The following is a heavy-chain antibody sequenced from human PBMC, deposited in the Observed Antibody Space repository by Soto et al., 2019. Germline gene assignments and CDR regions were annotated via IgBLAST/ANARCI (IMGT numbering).Heavy chain of an antibody. CDR3: ARGLGGAYDILTGTYYYYGMDV. CDR2: ISSSSSYI. CDR1: GFTFSSYS. Sequence: GGSLRLSCAASGFTFSSYSMNWVRQAPGKGLEWVSSISSSSSYIYYADSVKGRFTISRDNAKNSLYLQMNSLRAEDTAVYYCARGLGGAYDILTGTYYYYGMDVWGQGTTVTVSS. D-gene: IGHD3-9*01. V-gene: IGHV3-21*01. J-gene: IGHJ6*02.